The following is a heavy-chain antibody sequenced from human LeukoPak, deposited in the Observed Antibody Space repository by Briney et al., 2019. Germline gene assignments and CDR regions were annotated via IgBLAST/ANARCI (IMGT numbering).Heavy chain of an antibody. CDR1: GFTFSSNG. CDR2: ISYDGSNK. CDR3: AKAEYDSTGYGYGMDV. J-gene: IGHJ6*02. V-gene: IGHV3-30*18. D-gene: IGHD2-2*01. Sequence: GGSLRLSCAASGFTFSSNGMHWVRQAPGKGLEWVAVISYDGSNKYYVDSVKGRFTISRDNSKSTLYLQMSSLRAEDTAVYYCAKAEYDSTGYGYGMDVWGQGTTVTVSS.